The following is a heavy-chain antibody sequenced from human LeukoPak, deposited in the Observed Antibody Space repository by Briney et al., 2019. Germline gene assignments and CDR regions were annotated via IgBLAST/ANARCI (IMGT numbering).Heavy chain of an antibody. D-gene: IGHD3-16*01. CDR1: GGSISDYY. CDR3: ARANYVWGSYVY. V-gene: IGHV4-4*07. CDR2: IYTGGNT. J-gene: IGHJ4*02. Sequence: SETLSLTCTVSGGSISDYYWSWIRQPAGKGLEWIGHIYTGGNTNYNPSLESRVTMSVDTTKNQFSLKLRSVTAADTAVYYCARANYVWGSYVYWGQGTLVTVSS.